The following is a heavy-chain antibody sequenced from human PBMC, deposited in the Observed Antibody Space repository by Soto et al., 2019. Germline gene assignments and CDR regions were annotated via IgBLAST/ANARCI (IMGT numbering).Heavy chain of an antibody. V-gene: IGHV4-31*03. CDR3: ARDSGESLRFFDY. Sequence: PSETLSLTCTVSGGSLSSGGSNWNWIRQHPGEGLEWFGYITYSGVSYSIPSLKSRVTMSVDTSKNQFSLRLASVTTADTAVYYCARDSGESLRFFDYWGQGTPVTVSS. D-gene: IGHD3-10*01. J-gene: IGHJ4*02. CDR1: GGSLSSGGSN. CDR2: ITYSGVS.